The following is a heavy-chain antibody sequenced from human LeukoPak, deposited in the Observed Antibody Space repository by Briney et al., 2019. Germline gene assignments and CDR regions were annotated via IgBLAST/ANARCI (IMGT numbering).Heavy chain of an antibody. V-gene: IGHV3-21*01. J-gene: IGHJ4*02. CDR3: ARLETTPYYFDY. CDR2: ISRSSTYI. D-gene: IGHD1-1*01. CDR1: GFTFRSYA. Sequence: PGGSLRLSCAASGFTFRSYALHWVRQAPGKGLEWVSSISRSSTYISYADSVKGRFTISRDNAKNSLYLQMNSLRAEDTAVYYCARLETTPYYFDYWGQGTLVTVSS.